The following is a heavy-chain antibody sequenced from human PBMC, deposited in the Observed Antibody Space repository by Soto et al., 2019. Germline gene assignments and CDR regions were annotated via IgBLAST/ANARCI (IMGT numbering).Heavy chain of an antibody. D-gene: IGHD2-2*01. V-gene: IGHV4-31*01. CDR2: IYSSGTT. CDR3: ARYCSSSSCYRKGMDV. CDR1: GGTISRDNYY. Sequence: ASETLSLTCTVSGGTISRDNYYWTWIRQKPGQGLEWIGNIYSSGTTYYNPSLGSQFTISVDTSKNQFSLKVTYVTAADTAVYYCARYCSSSSCYRKGMDVWGQGTTVTVSS. J-gene: IGHJ6*02.